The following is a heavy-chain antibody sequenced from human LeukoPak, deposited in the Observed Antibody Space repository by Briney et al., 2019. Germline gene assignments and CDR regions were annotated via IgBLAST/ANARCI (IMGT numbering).Heavy chain of an antibody. CDR1: GFTFNNYG. Sequence: GGSLRLSCTVSGFTFNNYGMHWVRQAPGKGLEWVALISYDGSIKYYADSVKGRFTISRDNSKNTLYLQMNSLRAEDTAVYYCAHGTVYQLDYWGQGTLVTVSS. J-gene: IGHJ4*02. CDR2: ISYDGSIK. V-gene: IGHV3-30*03. D-gene: IGHD2-2*01. CDR3: AHGTVYQLDY.